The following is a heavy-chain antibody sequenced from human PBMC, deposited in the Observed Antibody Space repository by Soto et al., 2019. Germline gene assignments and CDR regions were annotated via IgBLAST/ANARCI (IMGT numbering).Heavy chain of an antibody. CDR3: VRRVSGNYDY. CDR1: GFTVSSYD. Sequence: ASGFTVSSYDMHWVRQAPGKGLEYVSSISSNGGTTYYGNSVKGRFTISRDNSKNTLYLQMGSLRAEDMAVYYCVRRVSGNYDYWGQGTLVTVSS. V-gene: IGHV3-64*01. J-gene: IGHJ4*02. D-gene: IGHD1-7*01. CDR2: ISSNGGTT.